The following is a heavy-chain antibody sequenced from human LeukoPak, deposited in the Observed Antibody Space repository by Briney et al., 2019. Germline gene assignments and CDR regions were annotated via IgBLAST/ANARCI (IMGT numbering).Heavy chain of an antibody. CDR1: GFTFSSYA. V-gene: IGHV3-23*01. CDR3: AKGTENYDFWSGYPDY. J-gene: IGHJ4*02. CDR2: ISGSGGST. D-gene: IGHD3-3*01. Sequence: GGSLRLSCAASGFTFSSYAMSWVRQAPGKGLEWVSAISGSGGSTYYADSVKGRFTISRDNSKNTLYLQMNSLRAEDTAVYYCAKGTENYDFWSGYPDYWGQGTLVTVSS.